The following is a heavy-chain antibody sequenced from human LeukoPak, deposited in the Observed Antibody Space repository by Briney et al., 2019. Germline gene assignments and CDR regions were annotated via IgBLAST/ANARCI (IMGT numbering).Heavy chain of an antibody. CDR2: IYSGGST. CDR1: GFTVSSNY. CDR3: ARGGYSYGRDAFDI. J-gene: IGHJ3*02. D-gene: IGHD5-18*01. Sequence: AGSLRLSCAASGFTVSSNYMSWVRQAPGKGLEWVSVIYSGGSTYYADSVKGRFTISRDNSKNTLYLQMNSLRAEDTAVYYCARGGYSYGRDAFDIWGQGTMVTVSS. V-gene: IGHV3-53*01.